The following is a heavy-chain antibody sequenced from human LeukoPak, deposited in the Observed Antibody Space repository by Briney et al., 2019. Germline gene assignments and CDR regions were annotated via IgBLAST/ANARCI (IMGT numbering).Heavy chain of an antibody. CDR1: GGSISSYY. CDR2: IYYSGST. Sequence: SETLALTCTVSGGSISSYYWSWIRQPPGKGLEWIGYIYYSGSTNYNPSLKSRVTISVDTSKNQFSLKLSSVTAADTAVYYCARRGYRDGYYYYMDVWGQGTMVTVSS. CDR3: ARRGYRDGYYYYMDV. D-gene: IGHD5-18*01. J-gene: IGHJ6*03. V-gene: IGHV4-59*08.